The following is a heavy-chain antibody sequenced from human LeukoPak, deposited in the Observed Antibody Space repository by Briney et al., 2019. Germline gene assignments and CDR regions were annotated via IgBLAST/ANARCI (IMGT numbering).Heavy chain of an antibody. J-gene: IGHJ4*02. CDR1: GFTFSSYA. CDR2: ISGSGGST. CDR3: AKDIQPIFGVVTNDY. Sequence: GGSLRLSCAASGFTFSSYAMSWVRQAPGKGLEWVSAISGSGGSTYYADSVKGRFTISRDNSKNTLNLQMNSLRAEDTAVYYCAKDIQPIFGVVTNDYWGQGTLVTVSS. D-gene: IGHD3-3*02. V-gene: IGHV3-23*01.